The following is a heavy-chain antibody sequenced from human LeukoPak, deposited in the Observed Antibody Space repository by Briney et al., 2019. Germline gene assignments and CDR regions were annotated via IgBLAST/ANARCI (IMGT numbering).Heavy chain of an antibody. V-gene: IGHV3-73*01. CDR3: TRGREAGYCSGGSCYSFDY. D-gene: IGHD2-15*01. CDR1: GFTFSGSA. Sequence: GGSLKLSCAASGFTFSGSAMPWVRQASGKGLEWVGRIRSKANSYATAYAASVKGRFTISRDDSKNTAYLQMNSLKTEDTAVYYYTRGREAGYCSGGSCYSFDYWGQGTLVTVSS. J-gene: IGHJ4*02. CDR2: IRSKANSYAT.